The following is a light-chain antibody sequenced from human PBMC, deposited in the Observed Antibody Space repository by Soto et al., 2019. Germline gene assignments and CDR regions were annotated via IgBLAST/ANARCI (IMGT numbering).Light chain of an antibody. CDR1: QSVSSN. CDR3: QQYNNWPPWT. J-gene: IGKJ1*01. Sequence: EIVMTQSPATLSVSPGERATLSCRASQSVSSNLAWYQQKPGQAPRLLIYGASTRATGIPARFSGSGSGTEFTLTISSLQSAYFAVYRCQQYNNWPPWTFGQGTKVEIK. CDR2: GAS. V-gene: IGKV3-15*01.